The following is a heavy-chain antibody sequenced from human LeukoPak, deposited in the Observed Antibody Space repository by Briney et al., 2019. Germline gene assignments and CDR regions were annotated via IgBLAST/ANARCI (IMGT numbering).Heavy chain of an antibody. D-gene: IGHD4-17*01. J-gene: IGHJ4*02. CDR2: INPKNGDS. CDR3: ARAGYDYGDSSDF. Sequence: PSVNVSFKASGYPFTTYYIHWVRQAPGQGLEWMGCINPKNGDSKYAQKFQGRVTMTRATSIATAYMEVSRLTPDDTAVYFCARAGYDYGDSSDFWGQGTLVTVSS. V-gene: IGHV1-2*02. CDR1: GYPFTTYY.